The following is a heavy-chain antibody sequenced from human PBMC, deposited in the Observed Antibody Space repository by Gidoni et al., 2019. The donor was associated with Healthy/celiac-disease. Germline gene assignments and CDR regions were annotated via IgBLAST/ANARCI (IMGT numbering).Heavy chain of an antibody. CDR3: ARGGYCSGGSCQSVRSGYGNSGGYYYYGMDV. D-gene: IGHD2-15*01. Sequence: QVPLVQSGAEVKKPGSSVKVSCKASGGTFRSYAITSVPQAPEQRLGWMGGIIPIFGTANYAQKFQGRVTITADESTSTAYMELSSLRSEDTAVYYCARGGYCSGGSCQSVRSGYGNSGGYYYYGMDVWGQGTTVTVSS. CDR1: GGTFRSYA. CDR2: IIPIFGTA. V-gene: IGHV1-69*12. J-gene: IGHJ6*02.